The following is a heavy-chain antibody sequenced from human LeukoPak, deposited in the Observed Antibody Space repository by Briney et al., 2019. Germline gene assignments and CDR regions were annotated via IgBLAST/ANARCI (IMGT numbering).Heavy chain of an antibody. CDR3: ARENCSSTSCYLGRYYYYGMDV. CDR2: IIPIFGIA. CDR1: GGTFSSYA. D-gene: IGHD2-2*01. V-gene: IGHV1-69*04. Sequence: GASVKVSCKASGGTFSSYAISWVRQAPGQGLEWMGRIIPIFGIANYAQKFQGRVTITADKSTSTAYMELSSLRSEDTAVYYCARENCSSTSCYLGRYYYYGMDVWGQGTTVTVSS. J-gene: IGHJ6*02.